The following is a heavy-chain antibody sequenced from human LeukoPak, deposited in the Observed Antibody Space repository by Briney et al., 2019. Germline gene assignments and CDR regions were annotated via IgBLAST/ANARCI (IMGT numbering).Heavy chain of an antibody. J-gene: IGHJ4*02. CDR2: ISGGGDIT. CDR3: VREDTPATANY. CDR1: GFNFANHA. Sequence: GGSLRLSCAASGFNFANHAMSWVRQTAGKGLEWVSAISGGGDITYYADSVKGRFTISRDNSKDTLFLQMHSLRPGDTAVYYCVREDTPATANYWGQGTLVTVPS. D-gene: IGHD2-21*02. V-gene: IGHV3-23*01.